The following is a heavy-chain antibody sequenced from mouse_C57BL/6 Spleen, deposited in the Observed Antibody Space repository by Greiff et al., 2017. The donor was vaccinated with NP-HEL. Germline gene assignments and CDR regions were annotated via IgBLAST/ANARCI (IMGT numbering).Heavy chain of an antibody. Sequence: VQLQQSGAELVKPGASVKISCKASGYAFSSYWMNWVKQRPGKGLEWIGQIYPGDGDTNYNGKFKGKSTLTADKSSSIAYMQLSSLTSEDSAVYMCASAYYGNPLWYFEVWGTGTTVTVSS. CDR1: GYAFSSYW. V-gene: IGHV1-80*01. D-gene: IGHD2-10*01. CDR3: ASAYYGNPLWYFEV. J-gene: IGHJ1*03. CDR2: IYPGDGDT.